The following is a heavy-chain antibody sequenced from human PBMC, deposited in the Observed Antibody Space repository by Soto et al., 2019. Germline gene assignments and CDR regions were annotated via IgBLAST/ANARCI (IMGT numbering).Heavy chain of an antibody. D-gene: IGHD6-13*01. V-gene: IGHV3-23*01. CDR1: GFTFSSYA. J-gene: IGHJ3*02. Sequence: GGSLRLSCAASGFTFSSYAMSWVRQAPGKGLEWVSAISGSGGSTYYADSVKGRFTISRDNSKNTLYLQMNSLRAEDTAVYYCAKGVIAAQTVDEAFDIWGQGTMVTVSS. CDR2: ISGSGGST. CDR3: AKGVIAAQTVDEAFDI.